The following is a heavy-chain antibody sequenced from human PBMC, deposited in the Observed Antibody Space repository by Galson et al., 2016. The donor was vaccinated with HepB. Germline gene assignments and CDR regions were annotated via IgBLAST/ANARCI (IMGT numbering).Heavy chain of an antibody. V-gene: IGHV3-21*01. Sequence: SLRLSCAASGFNIRDYSMNWLRQAPGKGLEWVSHIEGDANHIHYRHSLKGRFTISRDIAKNSLYLEMSGLGAEDTAVYYCARGPCGSTNCHLYFDYWGQGTLVTVSS. J-gene: IGHJ4*01. CDR3: ARGPCGSTNCHLYFDY. CDR1: GFNIRDYS. CDR2: IEGDANHI. D-gene: IGHD2-15*01.